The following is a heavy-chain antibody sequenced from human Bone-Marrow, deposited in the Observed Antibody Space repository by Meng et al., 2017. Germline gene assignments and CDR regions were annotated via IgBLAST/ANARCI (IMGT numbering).Heavy chain of an antibody. D-gene: IGHD2-15*01. V-gene: IGHV5-51*01. Sequence: GESLKISCKGSGYSFTSYWIGWVRQMPGKGLEWMGIIYPGDSDTRYSPSFQGQVTISADKSISTAYLQWSSLKASDTAVYYCARLLGYCSGGSCYVGFDYWGQGTLVTVSS. J-gene: IGHJ4*02. CDR1: GYSFTSYW. CDR2: IYPGDSDT. CDR3: ARLLGYCSGGSCYVGFDY.